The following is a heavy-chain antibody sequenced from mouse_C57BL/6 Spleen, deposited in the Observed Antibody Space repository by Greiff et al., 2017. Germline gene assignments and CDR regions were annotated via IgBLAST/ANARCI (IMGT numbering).Heavy chain of an antibody. V-gene: IGHV5-6*01. D-gene: IGHD3-2*01. CDR1: GFTFSSYG. CDR3: ASLDSSYYFDY. CDR2: ISSGGSYT. Sequence: EVKLMESGGDLVKPGGSLKLSCAASGFTFSSYGMSWVRQTPDKRLEWVATISSGGSYTYYPDSVKGRFTISRDNAKNTLYLQMSSLKSEDTAMYYCASLDSSYYFDYWGQGTTLTVSS. J-gene: IGHJ2*01.